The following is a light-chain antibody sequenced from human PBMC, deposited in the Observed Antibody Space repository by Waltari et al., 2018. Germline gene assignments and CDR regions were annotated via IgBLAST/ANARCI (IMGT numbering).Light chain of an antibody. CDR3: QQYNTWPLS. Sequence: EIVMTQSPVTLSVSPGEGATLSCRAGQSVDNDLAWYQQKPGQAPSLVIYGASTRATGVPGRFSGGGSGTEFTLTISSLQSEDFAVYYCQQYNTWPLSVGPGTTVDIK. CDR2: GAS. J-gene: IGKJ3*01. CDR1: QSVDND. V-gene: IGKV3-15*01.